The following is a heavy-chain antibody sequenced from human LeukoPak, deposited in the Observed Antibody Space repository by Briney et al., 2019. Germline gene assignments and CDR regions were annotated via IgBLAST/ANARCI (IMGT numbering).Heavy chain of an antibody. V-gene: IGHV4-34*01. CDR2: INHSGST. J-gene: IGHJ4*02. D-gene: IGHD3-22*01. CDR1: GGSFSGYY. Sequence: SEPLSLTCAVYGGSFSGYYCSWIRQPPGKGLEWIGEINHSGSTNYNPSLKNRVTISVDTSKNQVSPKLRSVTAADTAVYYCARGGRITYYYDSSGYYPYYFDYWGQGTLVTVSS. CDR3: ARGGRITYYYDSSGYYPYYFDY.